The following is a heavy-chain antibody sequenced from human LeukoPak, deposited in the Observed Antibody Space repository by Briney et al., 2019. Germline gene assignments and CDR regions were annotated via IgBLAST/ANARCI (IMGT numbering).Heavy chain of an antibody. CDR2: IYYSGST. CDR3: ARQSRSNSWFSGGPKALNWFDS. CDR1: GGSISSYY. Sequence: SETLSLTCTVSGGSISSYYWSWIRQPPGKGLEWIGYIYYSGSTNYNPSLKSRVTISVDTSKNQFSVKLTSVTAADTAVYYCARQSRSNSWFSGGPKALNWFDSWAQGTLVTVSS. J-gene: IGHJ5*01. D-gene: IGHD6-13*01. V-gene: IGHV4-59*08.